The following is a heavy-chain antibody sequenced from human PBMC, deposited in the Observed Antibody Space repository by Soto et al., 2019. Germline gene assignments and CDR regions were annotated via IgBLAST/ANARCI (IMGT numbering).Heavy chain of an antibody. CDR3: ARAYYHDKSDFDY. CDR1: GFTFTNYA. CDR2: ISYDGSKK. Sequence: PGGSLRLSCAASGFTFTNYATHWVRQAPGKGLEWVAVISYDGSKKYYADSVKGRFTISRDNSKSTLYLQMNSLRAEDTAVFYCARAYYHDKSDFDYWGQGTQVTVSS. J-gene: IGHJ4*02. D-gene: IGHD3-22*01. V-gene: IGHV3-30-3*01.